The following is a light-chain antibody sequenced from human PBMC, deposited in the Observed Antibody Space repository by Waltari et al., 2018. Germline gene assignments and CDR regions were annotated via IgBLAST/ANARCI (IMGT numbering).Light chain of an antibody. Sequence: LTPPPSASGPPGPTAVVPCPRGTPNIGSHYARWYQPFPETAPKLLIYRNNVRPSGVPDRFSGSKSGTSATLAISGLRSDDEADYYCATWDDSLDIYVFGSATRVTVL. V-gene: IGLV1-47*01. J-gene: IGLJ1*01. CDR1: TPNIGSHY. CDR2: RNN. CDR3: ATWDDSLDIYV.